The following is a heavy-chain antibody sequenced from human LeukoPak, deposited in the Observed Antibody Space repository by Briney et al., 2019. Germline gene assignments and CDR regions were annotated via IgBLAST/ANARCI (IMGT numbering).Heavy chain of an antibody. CDR2: IIPIFGTA. Sequence: ASVKVSCKASGGTFSSYAISWVRQAPGQGLEWMGGIIPIFGTANYAQKFQGRVTITADESTSTAYMELSSLRSEDTAVYYCASGPRSIAVASFDYWGQGTLVIVSS. D-gene: IGHD6-19*01. CDR1: GGTFSSYA. CDR3: ASGPRSIAVASFDY. J-gene: IGHJ4*02. V-gene: IGHV1-69*13.